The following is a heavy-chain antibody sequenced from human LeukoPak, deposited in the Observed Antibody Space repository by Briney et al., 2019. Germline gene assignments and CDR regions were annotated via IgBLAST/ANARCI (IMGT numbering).Heavy chain of an antibody. CDR3: ARAEWELPSLFDY. J-gene: IGHJ4*02. CDR2: IIPIFRTA. V-gene: IGHV1-69*05. D-gene: IGHD1-26*01. CDR1: GGTYSSYA. Sequence: ASVKVSCKASGGTYSSYAISWVRQAPGQGLEWMGRIIPIFRTANYAQKFQGRVTITTDESTSTAYMELSSLRSEDTAVYYCARAEWELPSLFDYWGQGTLVTVSS.